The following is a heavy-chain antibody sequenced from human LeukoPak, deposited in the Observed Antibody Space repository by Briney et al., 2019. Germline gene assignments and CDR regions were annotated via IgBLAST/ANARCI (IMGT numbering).Heavy chain of an antibody. J-gene: IGHJ3*02. CDR1: GGSISSSSYY. D-gene: IGHD2-15*01. Sequence: SETLSLTCTVSGGSISSSSYYWGWIRQPPGKGLEWIGSIYYSGSTYYNPSLKSRVTISVDTSKNQFSLKLSSVTAADTAVYYCAREVVAATGAFDIWGQGTVVIVS. V-gene: IGHV4-39*07. CDR2: IYYSGST. CDR3: AREVVAATGAFDI.